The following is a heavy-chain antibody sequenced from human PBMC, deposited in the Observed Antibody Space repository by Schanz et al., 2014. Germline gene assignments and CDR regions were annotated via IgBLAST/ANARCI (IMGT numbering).Heavy chain of an antibody. Sequence: EGQLAESGGGLVQPGGSLRLSCAASGFTFSTYAMSWVRQAPGKGLEWVSAISGSGGSTNYADSVKGRFTISRDNAKNSLYLQMNSLGADDTAVYYCAREQVMAAAGVVDYWGHGTLVTVSS. CDR3: AREQVMAAAGVVDY. CDR2: ISGSGGST. D-gene: IGHD6-13*01. CDR1: GFTFSTYA. J-gene: IGHJ4*01. V-gene: IGHV3-23*04.